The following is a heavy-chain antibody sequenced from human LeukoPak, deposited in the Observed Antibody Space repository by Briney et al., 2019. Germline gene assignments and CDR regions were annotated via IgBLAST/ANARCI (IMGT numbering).Heavy chain of an antibody. CDR1: GFTFSSYS. CDR2: IYSGGST. D-gene: IGHD2-2*01. CDR3: AKGTLIVVVPAAMDP. J-gene: IGHJ5*02. Sequence: GGSLRLSCAASGFTFSSYSMNWVRQAPGKGLEWVSVIYSGGSTYYADSVKGRFTISRDNSKNTLYLQMNSLRAEDTAVYYCAKGTLIVVVPAAMDPWGQGTLVTVSS. V-gene: IGHV3-66*01.